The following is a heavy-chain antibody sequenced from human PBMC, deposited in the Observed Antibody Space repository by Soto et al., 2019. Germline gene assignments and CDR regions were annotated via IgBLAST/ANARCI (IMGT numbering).Heavy chain of an antibody. CDR1: GFTFSSYG. V-gene: IGHV3-30*18. Sequence: GSLRLSCAASGFTFSSYGMHWVRQAPGKGLEWVAIISFDGNNRYSADSVRGRFTVSRDNSMSTLYLQMNSLRAEDTAIYYCAKERYYHGSGSYYNFFDYWGQGTPVTVSS. J-gene: IGHJ4*02. CDR3: AKERYYHGSGSYYNFFDY. D-gene: IGHD3-10*01. CDR2: ISFDGNNR.